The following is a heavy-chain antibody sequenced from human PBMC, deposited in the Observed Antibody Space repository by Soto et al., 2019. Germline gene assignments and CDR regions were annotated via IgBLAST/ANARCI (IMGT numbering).Heavy chain of an antibody. D-gene: IGHD5-18*01. Sequence: GGSLRLSCAASGFTLRSYGMHWVREAPGKGLEWVAVIWYDGNHEYYADSVKGRFTISRDNSKNTLYLQMNSLRADDTAVYYCARDRLGYSYGLTDFWGQGTLVTVSS. J-gene: IGHJ4*02. CDR3: ARDRLGYSYGLTDF. CDR1: GFTLRSYG. V-gene: IGHV3-33*01. CDR2: IWYDGNHE.